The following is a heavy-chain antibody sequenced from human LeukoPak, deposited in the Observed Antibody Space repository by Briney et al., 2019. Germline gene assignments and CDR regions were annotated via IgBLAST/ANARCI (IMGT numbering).Heavy chain of an antibody. CDR1: GFTFSSYA. D-gene: IGHD3-22*01. J-gene: IGHJ4*02. V-gene: IGHV3-23*01. Sequence: PGGSLRLSCAASGFTFSSYAMNWVRQAPGKGLEWLSTISDIGGNTYYADSVKGRFTISRDNPKNSLYLLMNSPRAEDTAMYYCARDFIHRSGEANYWGQGTLVTVSS. CDR2: ISDIGGNT. CDR3: ARDFIHRSGEANY.